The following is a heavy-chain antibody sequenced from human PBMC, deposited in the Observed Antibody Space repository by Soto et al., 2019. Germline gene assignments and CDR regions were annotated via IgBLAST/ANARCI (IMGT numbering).Heavy chain of an antibody. CDR2: ISPYNGNT. D-gene: IGHD3-22*01. J-gene: IGHJ5*02. CDR3: TRDQNFFDSSGYYDH. V-gene: IGHV1-18*04. CDR1: GYTFVSYG. Sequence: QIQLVQSAAEVKKPGASVKVSCKTSGYTFVSYGISWVRQAPGQGLEWMGWISPYNGNTNFAQRFRGRVTLTTDTSTDIVYMHLASLNSDDTAVYNCTRDQNFFDSSGYYDHWGQGNLINVSS.